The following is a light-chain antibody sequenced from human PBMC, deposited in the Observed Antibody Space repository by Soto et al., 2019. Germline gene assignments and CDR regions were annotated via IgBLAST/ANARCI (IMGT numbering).Light chain of an antibody. CDR1: QSVSGY. V-gene: IGKV3-20*01. Sequence: IVLTNSPVTLSLSPGERATLLCRASQSVSGYLAWYQQKPGQAPRLLIYDASNRATGIPARFSGSGSGTDFNLTISRLEPEELAVDYCQQYGSSPFPVGQGTRLEIK. CDR2: DAS. J-gene: IGKJ5*01. CDR3: QQYGSSPFP.